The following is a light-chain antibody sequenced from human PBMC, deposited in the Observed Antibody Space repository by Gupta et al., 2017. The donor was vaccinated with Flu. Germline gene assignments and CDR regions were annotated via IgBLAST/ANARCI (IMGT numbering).Light chain of an antibody. CDR3: QSADSTSNYYV. Sequence: TVRSIGTGYDVRKYYVNWWQQKSAQAPNLLIYKDIESPSGVPERFSAAGSGTTGTLTISGVRAEDEADYYCQSADSTSNYYVFGAGTKVTVL. V-gene: IGLV3-25*03. J-gene: IGLJ1*01. CDR2: KDI. CDR1: DVRKYY.